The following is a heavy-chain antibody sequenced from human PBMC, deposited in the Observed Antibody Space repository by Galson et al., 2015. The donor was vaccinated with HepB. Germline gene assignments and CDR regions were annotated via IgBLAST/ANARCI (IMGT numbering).Heavy chain of an antibody. J-gene: IGHJ4*02. Sequence: SVKVSCKASGVTFSNFAISCVRQAPGQGLEWMGSIIPMFGVLHLARKFQGRVTMTADASTNTAYMELSSLRSEDTAVYFCARPNMDHEGSYCFDYWGQGTPVTVSS. V-gene: IGHV1-69*13. D-gene: IGHD3-10*01. CDR1: GVTFSNFA. CDR2: IIPMFGVL. CDR3: ARPNMDHEGSYCFDY.